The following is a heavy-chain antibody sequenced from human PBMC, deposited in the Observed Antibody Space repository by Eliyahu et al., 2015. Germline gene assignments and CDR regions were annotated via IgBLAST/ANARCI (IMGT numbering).Heavy chain of an antibody. V-gene: IGHV1-46*01. D-gene: IGHD3-9*01. CDR1: GYSFANYY. J-gene: IGHJ4*02. CDR2: INPSGGST. CDR3: VRGPEGAHGDVLTGYPLDY. Sequence: QVQLVQSGAEVGKPGASVKVSCKASGYSFANYYMHWVRRAPEQGLEWLGIINPSGGSTSYAQKFQGRVIMTRDTSTTTVYMDLSRLRYEDTAVYYCVRGPEGAHGDVLTGYPLDYWGQGTLVTVSS.